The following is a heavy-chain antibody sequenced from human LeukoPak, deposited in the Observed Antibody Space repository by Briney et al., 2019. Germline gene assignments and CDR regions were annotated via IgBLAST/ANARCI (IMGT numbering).Heavy chain of an antibody. V-gene: IGHV1-2*02. J-gene: IGHJ5*02. CDR1: GYTFTGYY. D-gene: IGHD1-26*01. Sequence: ASVKVSCKASGYTFTGYYMHWVRQAPGQGLEWMGWINPNSGGTNYAQKFQGRVTMTRDTSISTAYMELSRLRSDDTAVYYCARXPIPSYSGSYXXFDPWGQGTXXTXXS. CDR3: ARXPIPSYSGSYXXFDP. CDR2: INPNSGGT.